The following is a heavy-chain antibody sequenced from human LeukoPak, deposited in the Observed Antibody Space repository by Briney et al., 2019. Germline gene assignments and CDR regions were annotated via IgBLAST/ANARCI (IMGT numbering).Heavy chain of an antibody. D-gene: IGHD5-12*01. Sequence: SGGSLRLSCAVSGFTFSSYWMSWVRQAPGKGLEWVANIKQDGSEKYYVDSVKGRFTISRDNAKNSLYLQMNSLRAEDTAVYYCARTHGGYSGYDYYYGVDVWGQGTTVTVSS. CDR3: ARTHGGYSGYDYYYGVDV. V-gene: IGHV3-7*01. CDR1: GFTFSSYW. CDR2: IKQDGSEK. J-gene: IGHJ6*02.